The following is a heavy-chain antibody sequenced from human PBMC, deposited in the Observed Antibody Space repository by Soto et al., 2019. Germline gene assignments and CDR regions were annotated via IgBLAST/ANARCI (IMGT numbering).Heavy chain of an antibody. J-gene: IGHJ5*01. V-gene: IGHV1-3*01. D-gene: IGHD2-21*01. Sequence: ASVKVSCKASGFTLTNHAIHWVRQAPGQRLEWMGWISAGNGNRKYAEKFQGRVTMTRDASARTVYMELSSLRSEDTAVYYCARLWFYGIFSGCDDWFGPWGQGTRVTV. CDR3: ARLWFYGIFSGCDDWFGP. CDR1: GFTLTNHA. CDR2: ISAGNGNR.